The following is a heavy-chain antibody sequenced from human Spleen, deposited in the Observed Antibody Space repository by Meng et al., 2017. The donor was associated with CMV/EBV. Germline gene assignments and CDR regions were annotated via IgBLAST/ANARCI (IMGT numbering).Heavy chain of an antibody. Sequence: GESLKISCAASGFTFSTYAMHWVRQAPGKGLEWVAVISYDGDNKYYADSVKGRFTMSRDNSKNTLYLQMNSLRAEDTAVYYCTTIIWQVVTNDAFDIWGQGTMVTVSS. D-gene: IGHD3-22*01. CDR1: GFTFSTYA. CDR2: ISYDGDNK. CDR3: TTIIWQVVTNDAFDI. V-gene: IGHV3-30*04. J-gene: IGHJ3*02.